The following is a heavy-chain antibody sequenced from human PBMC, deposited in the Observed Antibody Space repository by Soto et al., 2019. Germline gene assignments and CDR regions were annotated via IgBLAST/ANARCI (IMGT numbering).Heavy chain of an antibody. D-gene: IGHD6-13*01. CDR1: GGSISSGGYY. V-gene: IGHV4-31*03. J-gene: IGHJ5*02. CDR3: ARGPAAARQNWFDP. CDR2: IYYSGST. Sequence: SETLSLTCTVSGGSISSGGYYWSWIRQHPGKGLEWIGYIYYSGSTYYNPSLKSRVTISVDTSKNQFSLKLSSVTAADTAVYYCARGPAAARQNWFDPWGQGTLVTVSS.